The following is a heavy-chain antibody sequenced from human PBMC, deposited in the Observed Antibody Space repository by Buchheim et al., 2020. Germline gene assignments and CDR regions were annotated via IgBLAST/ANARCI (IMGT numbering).Heavy chain of an antibody. CDR2: ISSSSSTI. V-gene: IGHV3-48*01. CDR3: ARDLLYHDYGDHGGDY. Sequence: EVQLVESGGGLVQPGGSLRLSCAASGFTFSSYSMNWVRQAPGKGLEWVSYISSSSSTIYYADSVKGRFTISRDNAKNSLYLQMNSLRAEDTAVHYCARDLLYHDYGDHGGDYWGQGTL. CDR1: GFTFSSYS. J-gene: IGHJ4*02. D-gene: IGHD4-17*01.